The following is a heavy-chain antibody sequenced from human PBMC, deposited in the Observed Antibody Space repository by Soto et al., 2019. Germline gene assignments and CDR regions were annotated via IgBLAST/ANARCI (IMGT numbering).Heavy chain of an antibody. CDR3: ARATRIAAADRDAIDI. Sequence: QVQLVESGGGVVQPGRSLRLSCAASGFTFSSYAMHWVRQAPGKGLEWVAVISYDGSNKYYADSVKGRFTISRDNSKNTLYLQMNSLRAEDTAVYYCARATRIAAADRDAIDIWGQGTMVTVSS. CDR1: GFTFSSYA. V-gene: IGHV3-30-3*01. J-gene: IGHJ3*02. D-gene: IGHD6-13*01. CDR2: ISYDGSNK.